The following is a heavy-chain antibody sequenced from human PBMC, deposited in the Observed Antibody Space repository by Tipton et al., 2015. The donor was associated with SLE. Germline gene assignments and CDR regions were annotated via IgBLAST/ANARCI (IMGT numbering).Heavy chain of an antibody. Sequence: SLRLSCAASGFSLDDYTMNWVRQAPGKGLEWVSLISWDGSATFYADSVKGRFTISKDNHANSLYLQMDRLTTEDTAVYYCAKDVTYGGNSGGFRHWGQGTLVTVSS. CDR2: ISWDGSAT. CDR1: GFSLDDYT. V-gene: IGHV3-43*01. CDR3: AKDVTYGGNSGGFRH. J-gene: IGHJ1*01. D-gene: IGHD4-23*01.